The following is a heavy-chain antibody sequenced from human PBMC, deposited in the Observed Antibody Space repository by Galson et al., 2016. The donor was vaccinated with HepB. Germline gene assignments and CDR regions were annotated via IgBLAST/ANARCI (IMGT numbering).Heavy chain of an antibody. CDR1: TSTFNDYW. CDR2: IKPDGSEK. D-gene: IGHD2-15*01. CDR3: ARRSCSATACYSASYKCFDS. Sequence: SLRLSCADSTSTFNDYWMTWVRQAPGKGLEWVANIKPDGSEKYYVDSVKGRFTISRDNAKNSLYLQMNSLRAEDSAVYYCARRSCSATACYSASYKCFDSWGQGTLVTVSS. J-gene: IGHJ4*02. V-gene: IGHV3-7*01.